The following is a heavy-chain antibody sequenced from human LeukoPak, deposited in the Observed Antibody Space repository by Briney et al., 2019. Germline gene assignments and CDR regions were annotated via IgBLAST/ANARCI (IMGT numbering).Heavy chain of an antibody. V-gene: IGHV1-2*02. Sequence: ASVKVSCKASGYTFSGYYMHWVRQAPGQGLEWMGWINPNSGGTKYVEKFQGRATMTRDTSISTAYMEMSRLTSDDTAVYYCARGNIVGVSAASRTGFNIWGQGTMVAVSS. CDR3: ARGNIVGVSAASRTGFNI. J-gene: IGHJ3*02. CDR2: INPNSGGT. D-gene: IGHD1-26*01. CDR1: GYTFSGYY.